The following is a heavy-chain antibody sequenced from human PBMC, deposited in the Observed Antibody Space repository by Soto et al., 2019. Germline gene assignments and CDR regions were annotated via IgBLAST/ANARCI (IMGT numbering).Heavy chain of an antibody. V-gene: IGHV1-18*01. J-gene: IGHJ4*02. Sequence: ASVKVSCKASGYTFTSYGISWVRQAPGQGLEWMGWISAYNGNTNYAQKLQGRVTMTTDTSTSTAYMELRSLRSDDTVVYYCARSGIAVAGTYYFDYWGQGTLVTVSS. CDR1: GYTFTSYG. D-gene: IGHD6-19*01. CDR2: ISAYNGNT. CDR3: ARSGIAVAGTYYFDY.